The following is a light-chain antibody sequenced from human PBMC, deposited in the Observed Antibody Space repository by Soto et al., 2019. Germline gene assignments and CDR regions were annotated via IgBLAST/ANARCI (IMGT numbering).Light chain of an antibody. V-gene: IGKV3-15*01. CDR2: GAS. J-gene: IGKJ1*01. CDR1: QSVSSN. Sequence: EIVMTQSPATLSVSPGERATLSCRASQSVSSNLAWYQQKPGQAPRLLIYGASTRATGIPARFSGSGSGTEFTLTISSLQSEDFAVYYCQQYNKWPPWTFGQGTKVESK. CDR3: QQYNKWPPWT.